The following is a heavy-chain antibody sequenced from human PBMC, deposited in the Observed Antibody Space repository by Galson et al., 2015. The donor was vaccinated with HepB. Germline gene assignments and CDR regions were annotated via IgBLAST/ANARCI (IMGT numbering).Heavy chain of an antibody. CDR3: ARATYSFHNSGNYGGYYFDH. J-gene: IGHJ4*02. CDR1: GYNFNTYW. V-gene: IGHV5-51*03. D-gene: IGHD3-22*01. Sequence: QSGAEVKKPGESLKISCSGYGYNFNTYWIAWVRQMPGKGLEWMGIIYPGDSETRYSPSFQGQVTVSVDKSITTAYLQWSSLKASDTAIYFCARATYSFHNSGNYGGYYFDHWGQGTLVTISS. CDR2: IYPGDSET.